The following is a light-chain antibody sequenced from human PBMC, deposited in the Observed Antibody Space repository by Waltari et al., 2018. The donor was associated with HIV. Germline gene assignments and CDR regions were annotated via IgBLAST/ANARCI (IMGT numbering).Light chain of an antibody. CDR3: QAWDSSTGV. CDR1: KLGDKY. CDR2: QDS. V-gene: IGLV3-1*01. Sequence: SYELTQPPSVSVSPGQTASITCSGDKLGDKYACWYQQKPGQSPVVVIYQDSKRPSGIPERFSGSYSGSAATLTVSGTQAMDEADYYCQAWDSSTGVFGGGTKLTGL. J-gene: IGLJ2*01.